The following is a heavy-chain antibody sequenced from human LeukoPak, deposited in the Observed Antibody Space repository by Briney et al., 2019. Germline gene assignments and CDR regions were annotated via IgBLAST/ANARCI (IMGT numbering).Heavy chain of an antibody. CDR2: VNHSGSA. CDR1: GASFNDYY. V-gene: IGHV4-34*01. J-gene: IGHJ5*02. Sequence: SKTLSLTCAVYGASFNDYYWSWIRHSPPKGLEWSGEVNHSGSAQYNPSLKSRVTISADKSKNQIFLRLSPVAAADSGVYYCARERASNNHDNWFDPWGQGTLVTVSS. CDR3: ARERASNNHDNWFDP.